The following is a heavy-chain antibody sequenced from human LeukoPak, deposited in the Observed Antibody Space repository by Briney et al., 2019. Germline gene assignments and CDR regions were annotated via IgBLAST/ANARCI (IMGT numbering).Heavy chain of an antibody. Sequence: ASVKVSCKASGYTFTSYGISWVRQAPGQGLEWMGWISAYNGNTNYAQKFQGRVTVTTDSSTSTAYMEVRSLRSDDTAVYYCTRDGVPAAVSCPGRFDPWGQGTLVTVSS. CDR3: TRDGVPAAVSCPGRFDP. V-gene: IGHV1-18*01. CDR2: ISAYNGNT. D-gene: IGHD2-2*01. CDR1: GYTFTSYG. J-gene: IGHJ5*02.